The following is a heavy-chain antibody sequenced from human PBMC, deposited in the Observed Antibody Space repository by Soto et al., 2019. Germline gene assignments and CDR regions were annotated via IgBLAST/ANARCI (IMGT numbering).Heavy chain of an antibody. D-gene: IGHD3-22*01. CDR1: GFTFSSYG. CDR3: ARTAYYYDSSGYYFDC. CDR2: IWYDGRNT. J-gene: IGHJ4*02. V-gene: IGHV3-33*01. Sequence: GGSLRLSCASSGFTFSSYGMHWVRQAPGKGLEWVAVIWYDGRNTYYADSVKGRFTISRDNSKNTLYLQMNSLRAEDTAVYYCARTAYYYDSSGYYFDCWGQGTLVTVSS.